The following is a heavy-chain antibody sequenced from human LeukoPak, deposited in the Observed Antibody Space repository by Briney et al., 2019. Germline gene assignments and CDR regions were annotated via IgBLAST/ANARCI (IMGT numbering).Heavy chain of an antibody. J-gene: IGHJ6*02. Sequence: ASVKVSCKASGYTFTSYGISWVRQAPGQGLEWMGWISAYNGNTNYAQKLQGRVTMTTDTSTSTAYMELRSLRSDDTAVYYCARDPLRKTTTVATHYYYGMDVWGQGTTVTVSS. D-gene: IGHD4-11*01. V-gene: IGHV1-18*01. CDR3: ARDPLRKTTTVATHYYYGMDV. CDR2: ISAYNGNT. CDR1: GYTFTSYG.